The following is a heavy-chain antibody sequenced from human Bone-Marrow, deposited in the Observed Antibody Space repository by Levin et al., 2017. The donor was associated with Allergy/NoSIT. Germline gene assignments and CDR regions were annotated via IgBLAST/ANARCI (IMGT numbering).Heavy chain of an antibody. J-gene: IGHJ4*02. CDR3: ATDLRLGAN. V-gene: IGHV3-7*01. CDR1: GFTFSTYW. Sequence: SGGSLRLSCAASGFTFSTYWMYWVRQAPGKGLEWVATINQDGSEKYYVDSVRGRFTISRDNAKNSLYLHMNSLRVEDTAVYYCATDLRLGANWGQGTLVTVSS. D-gene: IGHD3-16*01. CDR2: INQDGSEK.